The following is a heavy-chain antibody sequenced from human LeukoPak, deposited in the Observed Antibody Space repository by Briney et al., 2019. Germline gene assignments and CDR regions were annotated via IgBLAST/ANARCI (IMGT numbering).Heavy chain of an antibody. J-gene: IGHJ6*03. D-gene: IGHD3-9*01. CDR3: ARERRGLRYFDWLHRTYYYYYYYMDV. CDR1: GGTFSSYA. V-gene: IGHV1-69*06. CDR2: IIPIFGTA. Sequence: ASVKVSCKASGGTFSSYAISWVRQAPGQGLEWMGGIIPIFGTANYAQKFQGRVTITADKSTSTAYMELSSLRSEDTAVYYCARERRGLRYFDWLHRTYYYYYYYMDVWGKGTTVTISS.